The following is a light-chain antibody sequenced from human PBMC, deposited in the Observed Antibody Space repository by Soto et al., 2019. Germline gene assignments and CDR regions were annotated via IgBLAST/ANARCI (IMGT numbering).Light chain of an antibody. CDR3: QKYSSVPV. V-gene: IGKV1-27*01. CDR2: AAS. CDR1: QGIRNF. Sequence: DIQMTQSPTSLSASVGDRVTITCRASQGIRNFVAWYQQKPGKAPKLLIYAASTLQSGVPSRFSGSGSGTDFTLTINSLQPEDVATYSCQKYSSVPVFGPGTKLAIK. J-gene: IGKJ3*01.